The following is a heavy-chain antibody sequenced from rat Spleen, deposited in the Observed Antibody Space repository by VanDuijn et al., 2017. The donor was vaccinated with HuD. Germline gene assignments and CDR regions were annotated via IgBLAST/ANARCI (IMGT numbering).Heavy chain of an antibody. J-gene: IGHJ2*01. CDR1: GFTFKNYW. V-gene: IGHV5-31*01. Sequence: EVQLVESGGGLVQPGRSLKLSCVASGFTFKNYWMTWIRQAPGKGLEWVASISNTGGTTNYPDSVKGRFTISRDNAKNTLYLQINSLRSEDTATYYCTRERNWAFDHWGQGVVVTVSS. D-gene: IGHD5-1*01. CDR3: TRERNWAFDH. CDR2: ISNTGGTT.